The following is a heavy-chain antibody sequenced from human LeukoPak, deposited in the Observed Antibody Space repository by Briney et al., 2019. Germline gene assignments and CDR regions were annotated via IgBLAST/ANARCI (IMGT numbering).Heavy chain of an antibody. D-gene: IGHD2-2*01. CDR3: ATGIYSTSWPNAFDI. CDR1: GFTFSSYE. Sequence: PGGSLRLSCAASGFTFSSYEMNWVRQAPGKGLEWVSYISSSGSTIYYADSVKGRFTISRDNAKNSLYLQMNSLRAEDTAVYYCATGIYSTSWPNAFDIWGQGTMVTVSS. J-gene: IGHJ3*02. V-gene: IGHV3-48*03. CDR2: ISSSGSTI.